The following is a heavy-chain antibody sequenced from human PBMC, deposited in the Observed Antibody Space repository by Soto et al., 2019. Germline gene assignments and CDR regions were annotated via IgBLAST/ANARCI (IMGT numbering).Heavy chain of an antibody. Sequence: GESLKISCKGSWYSFTTYLIGLVRPMPGKSLEWMGIIYPGDSDTRYSPSFQGQVTISADKSISTAYLQWSSLKASDTAMYYCARQQQLVLSYYYYGMDVWGQGTTVTVSS. V-gene: IGHV5-51*01. CDR1: WYSFTTYL. CDR3: ARQQQLVLSYYYYGMDV. J-gene: IGHJ6*02. D-gene: IGHD6-13*01. CDR2: IYPGDSDT.